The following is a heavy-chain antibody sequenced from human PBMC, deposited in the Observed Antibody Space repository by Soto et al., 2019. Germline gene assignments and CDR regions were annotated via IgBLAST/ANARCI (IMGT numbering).Heavy chain of an antibody. CDR1: GFTFSNFW. V-gene: IGHV3-74*01. J-gene: IGHJ4*02. CDR2: INTDGSVA. CDR3: ARQTGLGATNY. D-gene: IGHD1-26*01. Sequence: LRLSCAGSGFTFSNFWFHWVRQAPGKGLVWVARINTDGSVASHADSVKGRFTISRDNAKSTLYLQMNSLREDDSAMYYCARQTGLGATNYWGQGTLVTVYS.